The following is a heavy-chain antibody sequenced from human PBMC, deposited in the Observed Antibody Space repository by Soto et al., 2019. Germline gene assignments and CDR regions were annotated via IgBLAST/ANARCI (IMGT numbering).Heavy chain of an antibody. V-gene: IGHV1-3*01. D-gene: IGHD4-17*01. CDR3: ARGRGDYVALWGDI. Sequence: ASVKVSCKDSGYTITIYAMHWVRQAPGQSLEWMGWINAVNGNTEYSQKFQGRVTITRDTSASTAYMELSSLRSEDTAVYYCARGRGDYVALWGDIWGQGTMVTISS. CDR1: GYTITIYA. J-gene: IGHJ3*02. CDR2: INAVNGNT.